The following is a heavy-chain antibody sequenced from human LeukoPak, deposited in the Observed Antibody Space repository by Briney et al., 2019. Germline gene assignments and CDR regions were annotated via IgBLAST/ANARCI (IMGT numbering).Heavy chain of an antibody. D-gene: IGHD2-2*01. J-gene: IGHJ5*02. CDR1: GYTFTSYD. V-gene: IGHV1-8*03. CDR3: AKAPGLGYCSSTSCLNWFDP. CDR2: MNPNSGNT. Sequence: ASVKVSCKASGYTFTSYDINWVRQATGQGLEWMGWMNPNSGNTGYAQKFQGRVTITRNTSISTAYMELSSLRSEDTAVYYCAKAPGLGYCSSTSCLNWFDPWGQGTLVTVSS.